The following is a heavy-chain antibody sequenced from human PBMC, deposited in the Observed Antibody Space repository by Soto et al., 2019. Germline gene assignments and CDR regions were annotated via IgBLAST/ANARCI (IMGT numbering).Heavy chain of an antibody. V-gene: IGHV1-8*01. J-gene: IGHJ4*02. D-gene: IGHD4-17*01. Sequence: QVQLVQSGAEVKKPGASVKVSCKASGYTFTSYDINWVRQATGQGLEWMGWMNPNSGNTGYAQKFQGRVTMTRNTSISTNYMELSSRRADDTAVYYCSRTLYGDNVDYWGQGTLVTVSS. CDR3: SRTLYGDNVDY. CDR2: MNPNSGNT. CDR1: GYTFTSYD.